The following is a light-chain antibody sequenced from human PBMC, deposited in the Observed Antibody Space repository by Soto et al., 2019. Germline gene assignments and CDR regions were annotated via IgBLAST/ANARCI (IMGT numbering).Light chain of an antibody. V-gene: IGLV3-21*04. CDR3: QVWDSSSAL. CDR2: YDS. Sequence: SYELTQPPSVSVAPGKTARITCGGNKIGSKSVHWYQQKPGQAPVLVIYYDSDRPSGIPERFSGSNSGNTATLTISRVEAGDEADYYCQVWDSSSALFGGGTKLTVL. J-gene: IGLJ2*01. CDR1: KIGSKS.